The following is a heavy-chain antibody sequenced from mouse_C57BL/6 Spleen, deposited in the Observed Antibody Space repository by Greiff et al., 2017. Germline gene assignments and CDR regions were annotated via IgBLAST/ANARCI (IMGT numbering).Heavy chain of an antibody. CDR2: IYPRSGNT. CDR3: ARYCTTVVATPGFDY. Sequence: QVQLQQSGAELARPGASVKLSCKASGYTFTSYGISWVKQRTGQGLEWIGEIYPRSGNTYYNEKFKGKATLTADKSSSTAYMELRSLTSEDSAVYFCARYCTTVVATPGFDYWGQGTTLTVSS. V-gene: IGHV1-81*01. D-gene: IGHD1-1*01. CDR1: GYTFTSYG. J-gene: IGHJ2*01.